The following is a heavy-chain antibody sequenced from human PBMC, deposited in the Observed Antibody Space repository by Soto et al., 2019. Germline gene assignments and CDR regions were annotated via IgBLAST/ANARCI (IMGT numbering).Heavy chain of an antibody. CDR3: AKDKYTDSVRKVWFFDY. V-gene: IGHV3-23*01. CDR1: GFTFSKYA. J-gene: IGHJ2*01. CDR2: ISAKGGIT. Sequence: EVQLLESGGGLVKPGGSLRLSCAASGFTFSKYAMSWVRLAPGKGLEWVSSISAKGGITDYADSVKGRFTISRDNFQNILSLQMDSLRGDDTALYFCAKDKYTDSVRKVWFFDYWGRGTLVTVSS. D-gene: IGHD2-15*01.